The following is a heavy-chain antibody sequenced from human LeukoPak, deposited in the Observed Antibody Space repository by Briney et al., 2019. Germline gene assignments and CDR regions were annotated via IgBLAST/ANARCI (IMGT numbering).Heavy chain of an antibody. Sequence: GGSLRLSCAASGFTFSSYWMSWVRQAPGKGLEWVANIKQDGSEKYYVDSVKDRFTISRDNAKNSLYLQMNSLRAEDTAVYYCARESLNYASTYDYWGQGTLVTVSS. J-gene: IGHJ4*02. CDR2: IKQDGSEK. CDR1: GFTFSSYW. V-gene: IGHV3-7*01. D-gene: IGHD3-16*02. CDR3: ARESLNYASTYDY.